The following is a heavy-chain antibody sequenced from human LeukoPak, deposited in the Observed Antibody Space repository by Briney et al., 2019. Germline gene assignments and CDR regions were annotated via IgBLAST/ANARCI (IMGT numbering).Heavy chain of an antibody. D-gene: IGHD5-18*01. CDR3: ARAYFTLDTGRDYYYYGMDV. Sequence: PSETLSLTCTVSGGSISSYYWSWIRQPPGKGLEGIGYIYYSGSTNYNPSLKSRVTISVDTSKNQFSLKLSSVTAADTAVYYCARAYFTLDTGRDYYYYGMDVWGQGTTVTVSS. V-gene: IGHV4-59*01. J-gene: IGHJ6*02. CDR1: GGSISSYY. CDR2: IYYSGST.